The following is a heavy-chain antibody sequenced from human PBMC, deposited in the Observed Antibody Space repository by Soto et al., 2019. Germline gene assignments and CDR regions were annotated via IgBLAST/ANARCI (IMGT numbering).Heavy chain of an antibody. Sequence: XVSLRLSCSAAGFTFSSYGMHWVRQAPGKGLDWVAVISYDGSNKYYADSVKGRFTISRDNSKNTLYLQMSSLRAEDTAAYYWAKDATIFGVVPSFRHSGQGTMVTVSS. J-gene: IGHJ1*01. CDR2: ISYDGSNK. CDR1: GFTFSSYG. CDR3: AKDATIFGVVPSFRH. D-gene: IGHD3-3*01. V-gene: IGHV3-30*18.